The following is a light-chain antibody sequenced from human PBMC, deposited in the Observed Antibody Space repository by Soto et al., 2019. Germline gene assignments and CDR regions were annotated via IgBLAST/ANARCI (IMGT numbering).Light chain of an antibody. CDR2: RNN. CDR3: AAWDNNLGGPA. V-gene: IGLV1-47*01. Sequence: QAVVTQPPSASVTPGQRVSISCSGSNSNIGSKYVYWYQQLPGTAPKLLMYRNNQRPSGVPDRFSGSKSGTSASLAISGLRSEDEADYYCAAWDNNLGGPAFGGGTKLTVL. CDR1: NSNIGSKY. J-gene: IGLJ2*01.